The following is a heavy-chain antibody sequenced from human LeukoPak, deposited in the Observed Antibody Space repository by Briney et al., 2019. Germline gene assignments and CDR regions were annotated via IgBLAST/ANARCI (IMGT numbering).Heavy chain of an antibody. CDR2: IIPIFGTA. J-gene: IGHJ6*02. Sequence: SVKVSCKASGGTFSSYAISWVRQAPGQGLEWMGGIIPIFGTANYAQKFQGRVTITVDESTSTAYMELSSLRSEDTAVYYCARDSLGYGDDYYYYGMDVWGQGTTVTVSS. CDR3: ARDSLGYGDDYYYYGMDV. D-gene: IGHD4-17*01. V-gene: IGHV1-69*01. CDR1: GGTFSSYA.